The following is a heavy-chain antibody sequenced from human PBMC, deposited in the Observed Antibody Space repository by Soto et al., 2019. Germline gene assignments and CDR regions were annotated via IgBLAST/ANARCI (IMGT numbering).Heavy chain of an antibody. D-gene: IGHD3-10*01. CDR3: ARRYHYGSGSYSYFDY. CDR1: GYTFTSYA. J-gene: IGHJ4*02. CDR2: INAGNGNT. V-gene: IGHV1-3*01. Sequence: ASVKVSCKASGYTFTSYAMHWVRQAPGQRLEWTGWINAGNGNTKYSQKFQGRVTITRDTSASTAYMELSSLRSEDTAVYYCARRYHYGSGSYSYFDYWGQGTLVTVSS.